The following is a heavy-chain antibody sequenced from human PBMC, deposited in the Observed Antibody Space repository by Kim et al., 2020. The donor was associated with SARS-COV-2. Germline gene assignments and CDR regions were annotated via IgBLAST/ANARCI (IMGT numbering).Heavy chain of an antibody. Sequence: YANSAKGRFTVSRDNNRNTLDLQMNSLTAEGTALYFCAKDHPSSGWPTFDSWGQGTLVTVSS. V-gene: IGHV3-23*01. D-gene: IGHD6-19*01. CDR3: AKDHPSSGWPTFDS. J-gene: IGHJ4*02.